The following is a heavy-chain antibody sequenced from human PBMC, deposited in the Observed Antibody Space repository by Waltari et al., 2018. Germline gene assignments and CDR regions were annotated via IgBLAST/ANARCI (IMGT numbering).Heavy chain of an antibody. V-gene: IGHV3-48*04. Sequence: EVQLVESGGGLVQPGGSLRLSCAASGFTFSSYSMNWVRQAPGKGLEGVSYISSSSSTIYYADSVKGRFTISRDNAKNSLYLQMNSLRAEDTAVYYCARDQANYGDLVNWFDPWGQGTLVTVSS. J-gene: IGHJ5*02. CDR2: ISSSSSTI. CDR1: GFTFSSYS. CDR3: ARDQANYGDLVNWFDP. D-gene: IGHD4-17*01.